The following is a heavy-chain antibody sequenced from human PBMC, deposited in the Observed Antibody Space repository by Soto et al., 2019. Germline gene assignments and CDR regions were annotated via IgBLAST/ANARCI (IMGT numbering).Heavy chain of an antibody. J-gene: IGHJ4*02. CDR3: VAWGGGATCSGTNCKTPLFDY. CDR1: GISLSHYP. D-gene: IGHD2-2*01. Sequence: GGSLRLSCSASGISLSHYPVHWVRQAPGKRLEYVAFINSNGGSTNYADSVKDRFIVSRDNPKNTVHLQVSSLRFEDTAVYYCVAWGGGATCSGTNCKTPLFDYWGRGTLVTVSS. V-gene: IGHV3-64D*08. CDR2: INSNGGST.